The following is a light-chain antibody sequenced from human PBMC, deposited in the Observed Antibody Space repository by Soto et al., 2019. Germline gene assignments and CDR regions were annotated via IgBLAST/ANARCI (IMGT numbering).Light chain of an antibody. J-gene: IGKJ2*01. Sequence: EIVLTQSPGTLSLSPGERATLSCRASQSVSSSYLAWYQQKPGQAPRLLIYGASSRATGIPDRFSGSGPGTDFTLTISRLEPEDFAVYYCQHYGSSLYTFGQGTK. CDR2: GAS. V-gene: IGKV3-20*01. CDR3: QHYGSSLYT. CDR1: QSVSSSY.